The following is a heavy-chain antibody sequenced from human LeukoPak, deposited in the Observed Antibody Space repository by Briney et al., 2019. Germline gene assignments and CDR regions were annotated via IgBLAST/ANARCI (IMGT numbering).Heavy chain of an antibody. CDR3: ARAPGSYPYFDY. CDR1: GDSISNYY. Sequence: PSETLSLTCTVSGDSISNYYWSWIRQPPGKGLEWIGYIYYSGSTNYNPSLKSRVTISVDTSKNQFSLKLSSVTAADTAVYYCARAPGSYPYFDYWGQGTLVTVSS. J-gene: IGHJ4*02. CDR2: IYYSGST. V-gene: IGHV4-59*01. D-gene: IGHD1-26*01.